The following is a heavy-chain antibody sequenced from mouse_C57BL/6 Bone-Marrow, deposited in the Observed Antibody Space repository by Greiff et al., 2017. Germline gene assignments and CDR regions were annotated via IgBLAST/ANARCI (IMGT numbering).Heavy chain of an antibody. CDR1: GFTFSSYG. CDR2: ISSGGSYT. V-gene: IGHV5-6*02. CDR3: ARGNYY. J-gene: IGHJ2*01. Sequence: DVKLQESGGDLVKPGGSLKLSCAASGFTFSSYGMSWVRQTPDKRLEWVATISSGGSYTYYPDSVKGRFTISRDNAKNTLYLQMSSLKSEDTAMYYCARGNYYGGQGTTLTVSS.